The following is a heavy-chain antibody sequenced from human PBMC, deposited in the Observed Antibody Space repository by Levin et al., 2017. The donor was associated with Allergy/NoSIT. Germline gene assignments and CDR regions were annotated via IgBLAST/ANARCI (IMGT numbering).Heavy chain of an antibody. V-gene: IGHV3-21*01. CDR3: ARDLGYYFDY. J-gene: IGHJ4*02. Sequence: GASVKVSCAASGFTFSSYRMNWVRQAPGKGLEWVSSISSSSSYIYYADSVKGRFTISRDNAKNSLYLQMNSLRAEDTAVYYCARDLGYYFDYWGQGTLVTVSS. CDR1: GFTFSSYR. CDR2: ISSSSSYI.